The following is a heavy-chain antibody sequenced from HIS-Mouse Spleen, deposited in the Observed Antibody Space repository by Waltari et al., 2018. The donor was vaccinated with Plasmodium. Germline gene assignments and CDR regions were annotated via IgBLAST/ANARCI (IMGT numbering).Heavy chain of an antibody. Sequence: QVQLVQSGAEVKKPGASVKVSCKASGYTFTGYYMHWVRQAPGQGLAWMGWINRNRGGTNYAQKFQGRGTMTRDTSISTAYMELSRLRSDDTAVYYCARDLAAAGHFDYWGQGTLVTVSS. CDR2: INRNRGGT. V-gene: IGHV1-2*02. J-gene: IGHJ4*02. D-gene: IGHD6-13*01. CDR1: GYTFTGYY. CDR3: ARDLAAAGHFDY.